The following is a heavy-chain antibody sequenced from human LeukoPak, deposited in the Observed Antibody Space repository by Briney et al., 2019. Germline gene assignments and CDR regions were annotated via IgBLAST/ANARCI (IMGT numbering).Heavy chain of an antibody. D-gene: IGHD1-1*01. CDR1: GFTFSNYG. V-gene: IGHV3-33*01. J-gene: IGHJ4*02. CDR3: VTQRITTTDTTTDF. Sequence: PGGSLRLSCAASGFTFSNYGMHWVRQAPGKGLEWAAVIWYDGTNKYYADSVKGRFTISRDNSKNTVDLQMTSLRAEDTALYYCVTQRITTTDTTTDFWGQGTLVTVSS. CDR2: IWYDGTNK.